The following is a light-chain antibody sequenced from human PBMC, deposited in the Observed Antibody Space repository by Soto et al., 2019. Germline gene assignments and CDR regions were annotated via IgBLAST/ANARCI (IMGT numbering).Light chain of an antibody. J-gene: IGKJ3*01. Sequence: AIQMTQSPSSLSASVGDRVTITCRASQGIRNDLDWFQQKPGKAPQLLIYAASNLQSGVPARFSGSGSGTDFTLTISSLQPEDFATYYCLQKYLYPFTFGPGTKVDIK. CDR3: LQKYLYPFT. CDR2: AAS. CDR1: QGIRND. V-gene: IGKV1-6*01.